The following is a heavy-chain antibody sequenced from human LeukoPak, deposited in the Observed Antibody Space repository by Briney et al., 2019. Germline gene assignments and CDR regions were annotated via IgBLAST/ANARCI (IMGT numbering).Heavy chain of an antibody. CDR1: RVTFTDYA. CDR2: ISSSGDTS. J-gene: IGHJ5*02. V-gene: IGHV3-23*01. D-gene: IGHD3-10*01. Sequence: GGSLRLSCAASRVTFTDYAMSWVRQAPGKGLEWVSSISSSGDTSYYADSVKGRFTISRDDSKNTLYLQMNSLRAEDTAVYYCARDPGRGFDPWGQGTLVTVSS. CDR3: ARDPGRGFDP.